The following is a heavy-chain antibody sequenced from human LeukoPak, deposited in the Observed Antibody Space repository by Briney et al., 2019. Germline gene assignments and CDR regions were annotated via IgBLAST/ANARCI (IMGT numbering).Heavy chain of an antibody. J-gene: IGHJ4*02. D-gene: IGHD3-22*01. CDR1: GLTVSSSH. CDR3: ARVDHYYDSSGYYGAFDY. V-gene: IGHV3-66*01. CDR2: IYSGGGT. Sequence: PGGSLRLSCAVSGLTVSSSHMSWVRQAPGKGLEWVSVIYSGGGTYYAASVKGRFTISRDNSKNTVSLQMTSLRAEDTAVYYCARVDHYYDSSGYYGAFDYWGQGTLVTVSS.